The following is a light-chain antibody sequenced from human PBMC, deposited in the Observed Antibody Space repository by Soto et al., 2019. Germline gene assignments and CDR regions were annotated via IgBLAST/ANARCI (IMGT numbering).Light chain of an antibody. Sequence: QSALTQPASVSGSPGQSITIPCTGTSGDVGSYNLVSWYQQHPGKATKLLIYEVTERPSGVSNRFSGSKSGNTASLTISGLQPDDEADYYCCSYAGNSEVFGTGTKVTVL. V-gene: IGLV2-23*02. J-gene: IGLJ1*01. CDR1: SGDVGSYNL. CDR3: CSYAGNSEV. CDR2: EVT.